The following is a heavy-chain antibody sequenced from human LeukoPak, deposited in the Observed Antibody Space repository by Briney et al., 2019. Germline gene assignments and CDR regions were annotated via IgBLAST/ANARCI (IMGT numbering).Heavy chain of an antibody. Sequence: GGSLRLSCAASGFTFSDYYMSWIRQAPGKGLEWVSYISSSGSTIYYADSVKGRFTISRDNAKDSLYLQMNSLRAEDTAVYYCARDQAAAGLRDFDYWGQGTLVTVSS. CDR2: ISSSGSTI. V-gene: IGHV3-11*04. CDR3: ARDQAAAGLRDFDY. D-gene: IGHD6-13*01. CDR1: GFTFSDYY. J-gene: IGHJ4*02.